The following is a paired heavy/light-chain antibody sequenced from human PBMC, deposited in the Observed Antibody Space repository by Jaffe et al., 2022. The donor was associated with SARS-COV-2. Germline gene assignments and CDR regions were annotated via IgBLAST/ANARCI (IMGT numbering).Heavy chain of an antibody. V-gene: IGHV4-34*01. Sequence: QVQLQQWGAGLLKPSETLSLTCAVYGGSFNRYFWNWIRQSPGEGLEWIGKINRSGTTTYNPSLKSRATLSVDPSKNQFSLRLSSVIAADTAVYFCAGHRLPDTFYYYAMGVWGQGTTVTVSS. D-gene: IGHD2-2*01. CDR1: GGSFNRYF. CDR3: AGHRLPDTFYYYAMGV. J-gene: IGHJ6*02. CDR2: INRSGTT.
Light chain of an antibody. CDR2: KGT. CDR3: QQYSSYPYT. V-gene: IGKV1-5*03. J-gene: IGKJ2*01. Sequence: DIQMTQSPSTLSASLGDRVTITCRASQSVGRWLAWYQQKPGKAPKLLVYKGTGLETGVPSRFSGSGSGSDFTLSISSLQPDDIATYYCQQYSSYPYTFGLGTKLEI. CDR1: QSVGRW.